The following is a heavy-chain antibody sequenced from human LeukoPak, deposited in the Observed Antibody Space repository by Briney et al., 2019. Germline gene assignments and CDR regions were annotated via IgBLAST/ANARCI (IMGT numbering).Heavy chain of an antibody. D-gene: IGHD3-3*01. CDR2: ISSSGNTK. CDR1: GFTFSDYY. CDR3: ARSSQDFWSGYSDAFDI. V-gene: IGHV3-11*04. Sequence: PGGSLRLSCAASGFTFSDYYMSWIRQAPGKGLEWVSYISSSGNTKYYADSVKGRFTISRDNAKNSLYLQMNSLRAEDTAVYYCARSSQDFWSGYSDAFDIWGQGTMVTVSS. J-gene: IGHJ3*02.